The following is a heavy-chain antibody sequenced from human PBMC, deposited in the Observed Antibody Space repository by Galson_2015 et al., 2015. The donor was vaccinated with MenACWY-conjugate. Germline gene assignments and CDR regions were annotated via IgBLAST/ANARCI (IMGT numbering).Heavy chain of an antibody. CDR3: ARSYVPGSDRKNYYMDV. Sequence: SLRLSCAASGFTFSGNSMNWVRQAPGKGLEWVSYISSSSRIIYYADSVKGRFTISRDNAKNSLYLQMNSLRAEDTAVYYCARSYVPGSDRKNYYMDVWGRGTTVTVSS. J-gene: IGHJ6*03. V-gene: IGHV3-48*01. D-gene: IGHD3-16*01. CDR1: GFTFSGNS. CDR2: ISSSSRII.